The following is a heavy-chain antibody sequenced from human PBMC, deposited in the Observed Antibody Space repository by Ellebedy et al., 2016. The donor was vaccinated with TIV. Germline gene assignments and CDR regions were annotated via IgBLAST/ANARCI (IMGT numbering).Heavy chain of an antibody. D-gene: IGHD1-1*01. Sequence: PGGSLRLSCAVSGFTFSTSWMSWVRQAPGQGLEWVANMNVDGNERYYVDSVEGRFTISIDKTRNSLYLQMNSLRADDTAVYYCTKDGSGTMNFWGQGTLVTVSS. CDR1: GFTFSTSW. CDR2: MNVDGNER. J-gene: IGHJ4*02. V-gene: IGHV3-7*01. CDR3: TKDGSGTMNF.